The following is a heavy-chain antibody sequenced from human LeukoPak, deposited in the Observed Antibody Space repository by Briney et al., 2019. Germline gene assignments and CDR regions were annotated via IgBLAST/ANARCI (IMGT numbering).Heavy chain of an antibody. V-gene: IGHV3-66*01. J-gene: IGHJ4*02. Sequence: GGSLRLSCAASGFTVSSNYMSWVRQAPGKGLEWVSVIYSGGSTYYADSVKGRFTISRDNSKNTLYLQMNSLKTEDTAVYFCARFRYSSGWYYFDYWGQGTLVTVSS. CDR1: GFTVSSNY. D-gene: IGHD6-19*01. CDR3: ARFRYSSGWYYFDY. CDR2: IYSGGST.